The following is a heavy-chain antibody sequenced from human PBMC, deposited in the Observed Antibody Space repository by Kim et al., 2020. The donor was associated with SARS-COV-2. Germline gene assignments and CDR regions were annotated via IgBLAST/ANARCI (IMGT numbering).Heavy chain of an antibody. D-gene: IGHD6-13*01. CDR2: T. CDR3: ARTYSSSWYDY. V-gene: IGHV1-3*01. J-gene: IGHJ4*02. Sequence: TKYSQKFQGRVTITRDTSASTAYMELSSLRSEDTAVYYCARTYSSSWYDYWGQGTLVTVSS.